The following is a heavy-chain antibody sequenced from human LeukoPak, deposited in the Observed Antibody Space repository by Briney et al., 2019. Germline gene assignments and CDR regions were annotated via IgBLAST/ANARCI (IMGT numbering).Heavy chain of an antibody. CDR1: GYTFTDHY. CDR3: ARERELANWFDP. D-gene: IGHD1-1*01. J-gene: IGHJ5*02. CDR2: INPNSGGT. Sequence: ASVKVSCKASGYTFTDHYMHWVRQAPGQGLEWMGCINPNSGGTNYAQKFQGRVTMTRDTSISTAYMELSSLRSEDTAVYYCARERELANWFDPWGQGTLVTVSS. V-gene: IGHV1-2*02.